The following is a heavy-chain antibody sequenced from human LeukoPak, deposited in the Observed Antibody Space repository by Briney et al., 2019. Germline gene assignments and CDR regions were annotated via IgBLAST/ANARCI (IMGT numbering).Heavy chain of an antibody. CDR1: GFTFSNYW. V-gene: IGHV3-7*01. D-gene: IGHD2-21*02. CDR3: ANLRLLGFDS. CDR2: IKEDGSEK. J-gene: IGHJ4*02. Sequence: GGSLRLSCAASGFTFSNYWMSWVRQAPGKGLEWVANIKEDGSEKYYVDSVKGRFTISRDNTKNSLYLQMNSLRAEDTAVYYCANLRLLGFDSWGQGTLVTVSS.